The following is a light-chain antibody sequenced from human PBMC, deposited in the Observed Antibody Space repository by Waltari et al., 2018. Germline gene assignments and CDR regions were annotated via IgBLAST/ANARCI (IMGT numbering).Light chain of an antibody. J-gene: IGLJ2*01. CDR2: DVT. CDR3: ASYTSTSTVV. V-gene: IGLV2-14*01. CDR1: THDLGYYLF. Sequence: QSPLPPPASVSGSPRPSTTISSPCTTHDLGYYLFSFWYQRPPGKAPKLMIFDVTRWPSGVSHRFSGSKSGNTASLTISGLQPEDEADYFCASYTSTSTVVFGGGTRVTVL.